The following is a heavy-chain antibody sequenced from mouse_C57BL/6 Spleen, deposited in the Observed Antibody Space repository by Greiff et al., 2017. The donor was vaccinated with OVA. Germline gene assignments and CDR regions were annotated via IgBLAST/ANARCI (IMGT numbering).Heavy chain of an antibody. D-gene: IGHD2-12*01. CDR2: INPSNGGT. V-gene: IGHV1-53*01. Sequence: VQLQQPGTELVKPGASVKLSCKASGYTFTSYWMHWVKQRPGQGLEWIVNINPSNGGTNYNEKFKSKATLTVDKSSSTAYMQLSSLTSEDSAVYYCARCLYSFYAMDYWGQGTSVTVSS. J-gene: IGHJ4*01. CDR3: ARCLYSFYAMDY. CDR1: GYTFTSYW.